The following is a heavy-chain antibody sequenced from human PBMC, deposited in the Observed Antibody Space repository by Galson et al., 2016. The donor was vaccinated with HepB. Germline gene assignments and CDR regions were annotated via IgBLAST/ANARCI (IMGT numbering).Heavy chain of an antibody. CDR3: AIPRGYRYSMDV. Sequence: SLRLSCAASGLTVSANYMSWVRQAPGKGLEWVSVIYSGGSGYYADFVKGRFTTSRHNSNNTLYPQMNSLRPEDTAVYFCAIPRGYRYSMDVWGQGTTVTVSS. CDR2: IYSGGSG. V-gene: IGHV3-53*04. D-gene: IGHD5-18*01. CDR1: GLTVSANY. J-gene: IGHJ6*02.